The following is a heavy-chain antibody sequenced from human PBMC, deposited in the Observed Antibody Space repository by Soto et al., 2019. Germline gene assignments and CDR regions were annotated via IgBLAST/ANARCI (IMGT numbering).Heavy chain of an antibody. V-gene: IGHV3-30*03. CDR3: ARDSYYHTSSGYSDFDY. J-gene: IGHJ4*02. CDR1: GLSISSYG. Sequence: LRLSCADSGLSISSYGMHWVRQAPGEGLEWVAAISYDGSNKNYLASVEGRFTISRDNSKNTLYLQMNALRPEDTAVYYCARDSYYHTSSGYSDFDYCGQGTLLTVSS. D-gene: IGHD3-22*01. CDR2: ISYDGSNK.